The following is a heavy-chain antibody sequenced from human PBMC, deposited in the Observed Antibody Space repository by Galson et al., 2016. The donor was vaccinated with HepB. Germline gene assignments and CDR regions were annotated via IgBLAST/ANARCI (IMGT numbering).Heavy chain of an antibody. Sequence: SLRLSCAASGFTFDEYAMHWVRKAPGKGLEWVSTISWNSGTIHYMDSVKGRFTTSRDNAKNSLYRQLDGLKTEDTALYYCAKDMSAGAAASGCFDCWGQGTLVTVSS. CDR2: ISWNSGTI. D-gene: IGHD6-13*01. V-gene: IGHV3-9*01. J-gene: IGHJ4*02. CDR1: GFTFDEYA. CDR3: AKDMSAGAAASGCFDC.